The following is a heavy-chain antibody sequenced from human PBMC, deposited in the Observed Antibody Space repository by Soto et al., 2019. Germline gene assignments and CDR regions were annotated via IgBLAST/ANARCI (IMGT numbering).Heavy chain of an antibody. CDR2: IYWDDDK. CDR3: ANRVVWQPFDWSLGWFDP. D-gene: IGHD3-9*01. J-gene: IGHJ5*02. Sequence: SGPTLVNPTQTLTLTCTFSGFSLRTSGMGVGWIRQPPGKALEWLALIYWDDDKYYSPSLKSRLTITKDTSKNQVVLTMAYMDPVDTATYYFANRVVWQPFDWSLGWFDPWGQGSLVTVSS. CDR1: GFSLRTSGMG. V-gene: IGHV2-5*02.